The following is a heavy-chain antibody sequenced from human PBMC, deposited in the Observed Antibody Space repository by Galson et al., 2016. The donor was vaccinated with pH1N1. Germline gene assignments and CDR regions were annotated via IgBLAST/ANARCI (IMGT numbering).Heavy chain of an antibody. V-gene: IGHV3-30*18. CDR2: ISYDGSNK. CDR1: GFTFSSYG. D-gene: IGHD4-17*01. J-gene: IGHJ6*02. Sequence: SLRLSCAASGFTFSSYGMHWVRQAPGQGLEWVAVISYDGSNKYYADSVKGRFTISRDTSKNTLYLQMNSLRTEDTAVYYCAKSPLFDGDYVGMHVWGQGTTVTVSS. CDR3: AKSPLFDGDYVGMHV.